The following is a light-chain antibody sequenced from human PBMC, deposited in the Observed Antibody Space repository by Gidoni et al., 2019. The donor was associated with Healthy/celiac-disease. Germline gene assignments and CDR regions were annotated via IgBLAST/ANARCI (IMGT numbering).Light chain of an antibody. Sequence: EIVLTQSPDTLSLSPGERTTLSCRASQTVSSSSLAWYQRKPGQAPSLLIFGASSRATGIPDRFSGSGSGTDFTLTISRLEPEDFALYYCQQYYSYPRTFGQGTKLEIK. CDR1: QTVSSSS. V-gene: IGKV3-20*01. J-gene: IGKJ2*01. CDR3: QQYYSYPRT. CDR2: GAS.